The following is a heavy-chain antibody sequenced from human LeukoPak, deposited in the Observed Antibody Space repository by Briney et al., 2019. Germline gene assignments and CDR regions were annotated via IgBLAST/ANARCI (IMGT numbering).Heavy chain of an antibody. CDR2: ISSSGSSI. D-gene: IGHD3-22*01. J-gene: IGHJ4*02. CDR3: AKGGSITMIVFY. Sequence: GGSLRLSCAASGFTFSGYEMNWVRQAPGKGLEWVSYISSSGSSIFYADSVKGRFTISRDNAKNSLYLQMNILRAEDTAVYYCAKGGSITMIVFYWGQGTLVTVSS. V-gene: IGHV3-48*03. CDR1: GFTFSGYE.